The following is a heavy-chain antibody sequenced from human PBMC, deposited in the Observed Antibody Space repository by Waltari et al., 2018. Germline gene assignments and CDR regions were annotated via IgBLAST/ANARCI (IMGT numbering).Heavy chain of an antibody. CDR1: GFSVSSNY. J-gene: IGHJ4*02. CDR3: ARDKGGDYGDYLGY. CDR2: SYSGGDT. V-gene: IGHV3-53*01. Sequence: EVQLVESGGGLIHPGGSLRLSCAASGFSVSSNYMTWVRQAPGKGLGWVSLSYSGGDTYYADSVKGRFTISRDNSKNTLYLQMNNLRAEDTAVYYCARDKGGDYGDYLGYWGQGTLVTVSS. D-gene: IGHD4-17*01.